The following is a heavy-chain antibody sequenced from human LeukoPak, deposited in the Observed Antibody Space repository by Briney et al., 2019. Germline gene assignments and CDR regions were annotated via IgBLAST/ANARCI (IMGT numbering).Heavy chain of an antibody. V-gene: IGHV3-21*01. CDR1: GFTFSSYW. CDR2: ISSSSSYI. CDR3: ARSSRGIAAAGGMDY. D-gene: IGHD6-13*01. J-gene: IGHJ4*02. Sequence: GGSLRLSCAASGFTFSSYWMSWVRQAPGKGLEWVSSISSSSSYIYYADSVKGRFTISRDNAKNSLYLQMNSLRAEDTAVYYCARSSRGIAAAGGMDYWGQGTLVTVSS.